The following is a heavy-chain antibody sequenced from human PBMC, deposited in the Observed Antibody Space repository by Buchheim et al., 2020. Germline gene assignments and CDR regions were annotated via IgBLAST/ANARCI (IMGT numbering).Heavy chain of an antibody. CDR1: GFTFSNAW. CDR2: IKSKTDGGTT. J-gene: IGHJ6*02. CDR3: TTELGYCSGGSCYPYYYGMDV. D-gene: IGHD2-15*01. V-gene: IGHV3-15*01. Sequence: EVQLVESGGGLVKPGGSLRLSCAASGFTFSNAWMSWVRQAPGKGLEWVGRIKSKTDGGTTDYAAPVKGRFTISRDDSKNTVYLQMNSLKTEDTAVYYCTTELGYCSGGSCYPYYYGMDVWGQGTT.